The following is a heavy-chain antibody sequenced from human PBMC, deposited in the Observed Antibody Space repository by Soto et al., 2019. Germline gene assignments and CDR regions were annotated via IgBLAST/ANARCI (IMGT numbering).Heavy chain of an antibody. V-gene: IGHV3-23*01. D-gene: IGHD3-16*01. CDR1: GFRFSDYV. CDR3: AKGGLIRRSDF. CDR2: ISGSGDTT. J-gene: IGHJ4*02. Sequence: EVQLLDSGGGLVQPGGSLRLSCAASGFRFSDYVMSWVRQAPGKGLECVSGISGSGDTTNYADAVKGRFTISRDNSKNTLYLQMNSLRAEDTAVYYCAKGGLIRRSDFWGQGTLVSVSS.